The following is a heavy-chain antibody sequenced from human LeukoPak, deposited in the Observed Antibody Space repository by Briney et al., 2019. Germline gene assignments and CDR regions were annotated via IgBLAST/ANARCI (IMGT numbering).Heavy chain of an antibody. J-gene: IGHJ4*02. CDR1: GYTFTGYY. V-gene: IGHV1-2*06. CDR2: INPNSGGT. CDR3: ARESINYYDSSGYFDY. D-gene: IGHD3-22*01. Sequence: ASVKVSCKASGYTFTGYYMHWVRQAPGQGLEWMGRINPNSGGTNYAQKFQGRVTMTGDTSISTAYMELSRLRSDDTAVYYCARESINYYDSSGYFDYWGQGTLSPSPQ.